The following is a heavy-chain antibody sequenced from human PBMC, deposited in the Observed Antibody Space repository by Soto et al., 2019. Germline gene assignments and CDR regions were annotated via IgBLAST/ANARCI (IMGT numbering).Heavy chain of an antibody. Sequence: SETLSLTCTVSGGSISSDYWSWIRQPPGKGLEWIGYIYYSGSTNYNPSLRSRVTISLDTSKNQFSLKLSSVTAADTALYYCARQGFGELHGLVDVWGQGTTVTVSS. D-gene: IGHD3-10*01. CDR2: IYYSGST. V-gene: IGHV4-59*08. CDR1: GGSISSDY. CDR3: ARQGFGELHGLVDV. J-gene: IGHJ6*02.